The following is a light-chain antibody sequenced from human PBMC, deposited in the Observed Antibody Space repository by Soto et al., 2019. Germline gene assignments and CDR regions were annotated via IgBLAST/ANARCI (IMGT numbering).Light chain of an antibody. J-gene: IGLJ2*01. CDR2: EVS. CDR1: SSDVGGYNY. CDR3: SSYTSSSTPV. V-gene: IGLV2-14*01. Sequence: QSALTQPASVSGSPGQSITISCTGTSSDVGGYNYVSWYQQHPDKAPKLMIYEVSNRPSGVSNRFSGSKSGNTASLTISGLQAEDEADYYCSSYTSSSTPVFGGGT.